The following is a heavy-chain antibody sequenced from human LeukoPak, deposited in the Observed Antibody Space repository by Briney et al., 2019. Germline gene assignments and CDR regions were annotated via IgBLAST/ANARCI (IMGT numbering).Heavy chain of an antibody. J-gene: IGHJ4*02. CDR3: AGGYCSSTSCYAPRVH. V-gene: IGHV1-18*01. D-gene: IGHD2-2*01. CDR2: ISAYNGST. CDR1: GYTFSCYD. Sequence: GASVKVSCKASGYTFSCYDISWVRQAPGQGLEWMGWISAYNGSTNYAQKLQGRVTMTTDTSTSTAYMELSSLRSEDTAVYYCAGGYCSSTSCYAPRVHWGQGTLVTVSS.